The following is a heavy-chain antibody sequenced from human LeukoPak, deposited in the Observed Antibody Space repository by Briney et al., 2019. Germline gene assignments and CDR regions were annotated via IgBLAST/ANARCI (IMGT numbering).Heavy chain of an antibody. D-gene: IGHD5-18*01. Sequence: PSETLSLTCTVSGGSISSSSYYWGWIRQPPGKGLEWIGSIYYSGSTYYNPSLKSRVTISVDTSKNQFSLKLSSVTAADTAVYYCASRPWDTAMVALDYWGQGTLVTVSS. CDR2: IYYSGST. J-gene: IGHJ4*02. V-gene: IGHV4-39*01. CDR3: ASRPWDTAMVALDY. CDR1: GGSISSSSYY.